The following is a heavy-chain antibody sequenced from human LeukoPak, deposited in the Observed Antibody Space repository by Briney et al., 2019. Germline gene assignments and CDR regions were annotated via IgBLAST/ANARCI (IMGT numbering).Heavy chain of an antibody. V-gene: IGHV1-2*02. D-gene: IGHD6-13*01. J-gene: IGHJ3*02. CDR3: ARVKKRYSSSWRNDAFDI. CDR2: ITPNSGGT. Sequence: ASVKVSCKASGYTFSNYGISWVRQAPGQGLEWMGWITPNSGGTNYAQKFQGRVTMTRDTSISTAYMELSRLRSDDTAVYYCARVKKRYSSSWRNDAFDIWGQGTMVTVSS. CDR1: GYTFSNYG.